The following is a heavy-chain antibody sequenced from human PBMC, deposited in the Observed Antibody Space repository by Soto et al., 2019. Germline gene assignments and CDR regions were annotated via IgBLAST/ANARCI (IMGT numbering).Heavy chain of an antibody. J-gene: IGHJ6*02. D-gene: IGHD3-10*01. CDR2: IIPIFGTA. CDR3: ASGLSMVRAYYYYYGMDV. Sequence: SVKVSCKASGGTFSSYAISWVRQAPGQGLEWMGGIIPIFGTANYAQKFQGRVTITADESTSTAYMELSSLRSEDTAVYYCASGLSMVRAYYYYYGMDVWGQGTTVTVSS. V-gene: IGHV1-69*13. CDR1: GGTFSSYA.